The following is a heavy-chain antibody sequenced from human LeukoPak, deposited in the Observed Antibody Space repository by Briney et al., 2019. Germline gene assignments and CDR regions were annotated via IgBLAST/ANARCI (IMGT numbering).Heavy chain of an antibody. J-gene: IGHJ4*02. CDR3: AKRGVVIRVILVGFHKETYYFDS. CDR2: ISGSGGST. D-gene: IGHD3-22*01. V-gene: IGHV3-23*01. Sequence: PGGSLRLSCAVSGITLSNYGMSWVRLAPGKGLEWVAGISGSGGSTSYADSVKGWFTISRDNAKNTLFLQMNSLRAEDTAVYFCAKRGVVIRVILVGFHKETYYFDSWGQGALVTVSS. CDR1: GITLSNYG.